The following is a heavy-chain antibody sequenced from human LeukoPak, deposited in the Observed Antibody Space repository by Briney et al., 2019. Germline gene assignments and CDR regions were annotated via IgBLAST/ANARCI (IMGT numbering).Heavy chain of an antibody. J-gene: IGHJ4*02. CDR3: AKDRAAMVPTAAILDY. CDR1: GFTFDDYA. D-gene: IGHD2-2*01. Sequence: PGGSLRLSCAASGFTFDDYAMHWVRQAPGKGLEWVSGISWSSDSTNYADSVKGRFIISRDNAKSSLYLQMNSLRPDDTALYYCAKDRAAMVPTAAILDYWGQGILVTVSS. CDR2: ISWSSDST. V-gene: IGHV3-9*01.